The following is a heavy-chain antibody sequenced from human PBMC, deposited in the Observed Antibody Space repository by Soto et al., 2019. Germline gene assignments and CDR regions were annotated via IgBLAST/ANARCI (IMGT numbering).Heavy chain of an antibody. V-gene: IGHV4-4*02. Sequence: QVQLQESGPGLVKPSGTLSLTCAVSSGSISSSNWWSWVRQPPGKGLEWIGEIYHSGSTNHNPSLKSRVTISVDKSKNQFSLKLSSVTAADTAVYYCARGGYCSSTSCKTPYYYYYMDVWGKGTTVTVSS. CDR2: IYHSGST. CDR1: SGSISSSNW. D-gene: IGHD2-2*01. J-gene: IGHJ6*03. CDR3: ARGGYCSSTSCKTPYYYYYMDV.